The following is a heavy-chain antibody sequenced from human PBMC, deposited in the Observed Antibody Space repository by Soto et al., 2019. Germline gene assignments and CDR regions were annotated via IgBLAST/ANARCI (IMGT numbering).Heavy chain of an antibody. Sequence: GGYLRLSCAASGFTFSSYSMNWVRQAPGKGLEWVSYISSSSSTIYYADSVKGRFTISRDNAKNSLYLQMNSLRDEDTAVYYCAIGTVDIAAAGTFYHYYGMDVCGQGTTVTVSS. V-gene: IGHV3-48*02. CDR3: AIGTVDIAAAGTFYHYYGMDV. D-gene: IGHD6-13*01. CDR2: ISSSSSTI. J-gene: IGHJ6*02. CDR1: GFTFSSYS.